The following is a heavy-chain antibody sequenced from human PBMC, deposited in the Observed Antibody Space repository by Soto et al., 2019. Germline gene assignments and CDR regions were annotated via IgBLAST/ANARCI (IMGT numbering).Heavy chain of an antibody. J-gene: IGHJ4*02. CDR1: GGTFNTYT. D-gene: IGHD6-19*01. CDR2: IIPLLGIT. CDR3: AREESGTVAGINY. V-gene: IGHV1-69*04. Sequence: SVKVSCKASGGTFNTYTISWVRHAPGQGLEWMGRIIPLLGITKNAQKFQGRVTITADTSTSTAYMELISLTSDDTAVYYCAREESGTVAGINYWGQGTLVTVSS.